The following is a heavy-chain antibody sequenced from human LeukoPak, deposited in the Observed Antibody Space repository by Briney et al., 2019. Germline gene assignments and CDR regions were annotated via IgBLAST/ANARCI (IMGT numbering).Heavy chain of an antibody. J-gene: IGHJ4*02. V-gene: IGHV3-21*01. CDR1: GFTFSNYS. D-gene: IGHD2-2*01. CDR3: ARDNPRGYCSSTSCYGFDY. CDR2: ISSGSSYI. Sequence: GGSLRLSCAASGFTFSNYSMNWVRQAPGKGLEWVSSISSGSSYIYYADSVKGRFTISRDNAKNSLYLQMNSLRAEDTAVYHCARDNPRGYCSSTSCYGFDYWGQGTLVTVSS.